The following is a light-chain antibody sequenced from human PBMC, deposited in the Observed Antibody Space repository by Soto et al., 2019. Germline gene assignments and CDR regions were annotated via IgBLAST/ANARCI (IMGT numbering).Light chain of an antibody. CDR3: CSYAGSYDYV. CDR1: SSDVGKYDY. CDR2: DVS. Sequence: QSALAQPPSASGSPGQSVTISCTGTSSDVGKYDYVSWFQHHPGKAPKLIIYDVSKRPSGVPDRFSGSKSGNTASLTISGLQAEDEADYYCCSYAGSYDYVFGTGTKVTVL. J-gene: IGLJ1*01. V-gene: IGLV2-8*01.